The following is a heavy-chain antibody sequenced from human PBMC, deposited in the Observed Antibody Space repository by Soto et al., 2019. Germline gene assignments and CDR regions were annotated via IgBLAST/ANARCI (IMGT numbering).Heavy chain of an antibody. J-gene: IGHJ4*02. D-gene: IGHD2-15*01. CDR1: GGSISSGGYS. V-gene: IGHV4-30-2*01. Sequence: PSETLCLTCAVSGGSISSGGYSWSWIRQPPGKGLECIGYIYHIGSTYYNPSLKSRVTISVYRSKNQFSLKLTSVTAADKAVYACASTSTPWGQGTLLTVSS. CDR3: ASTSTP. CDR2: IYHIGST.